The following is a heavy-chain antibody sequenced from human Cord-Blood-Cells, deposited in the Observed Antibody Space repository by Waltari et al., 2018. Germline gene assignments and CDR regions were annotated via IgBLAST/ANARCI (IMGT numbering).Heavy chain of an antibody. J-gene: IGHJ6*03. D-gene: IGHD3-10*01. CDR2: IYYSGST. Sequence: QLQLQESGPGLVKPSETLSLTCTVPGGSISSSSYYWGWTRPPPGKGLEWIGSIYYSGSTYYNPSLKSRVTISVDTSKNQFSLKLSSVTAADTAVYYCARITMVRGVIYYYYYYMDVWGKGTTVTVSS. CDR1: GGSISSSSYY. CDR3: ARITMVRGVIYYYYYYMDV. V-gene: IGHV4-39*07.